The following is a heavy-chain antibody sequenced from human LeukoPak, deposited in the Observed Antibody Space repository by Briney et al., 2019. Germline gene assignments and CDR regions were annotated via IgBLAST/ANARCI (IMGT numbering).Heavy chain of an antibody. CDR2: INQDGSEK. J-gene: IGHJ6*03. CDR1: GFTFSDYW. V-gene: IGHV3-7*01. CDR3: ARDQNRVAIYYYYYMDV. D-gene: IGHD2-21*01. Sequence: PGGSLRLSCAASGFTFSDYWMTWVRQAPGKGLEWVANINQDGSEKYYVDSVKGRFTISRDNAKNSLYLQMNSLRAEDTAVYYCARDQNRVAIYYYYYMDVWGKGTTVTISS.